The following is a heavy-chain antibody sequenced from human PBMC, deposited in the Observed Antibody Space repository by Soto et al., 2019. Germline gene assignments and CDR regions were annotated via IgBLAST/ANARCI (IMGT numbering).Heavy chain of an antibody. CDR1: GFTFSSYA. D-gene: IGHD5-18*01. CDR3: AKDSRYGGDVRALDI. V-gene: IGHV3-23*01. J-gene: IGHJ3*02. CDR2: VSVIGATT. Sequence: PGGSLRLSCAASGFTFSSYALSWVRQAPWQGLEWVSSVSVIGATTYYADSVKGRFTISRDNSKSTLYLQMNSLRAEDTAIYYCAKDSRYGGDVRALDIWGQGTMVTVSS.